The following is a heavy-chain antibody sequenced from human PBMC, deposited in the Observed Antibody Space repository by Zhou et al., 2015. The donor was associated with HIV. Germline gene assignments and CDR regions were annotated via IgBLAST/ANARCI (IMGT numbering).Heavy chain of an antibody. D-gene: IGHD3-10*01. CDR1: GGTFGYYA. J-gene: IGHJ6*02. Sequence: QVQLVQSGAEVKKPGSSVKVSCLASGGTFGYYAINWMRQAPGQGLEWMGGITPIFGSTNYAQKFQDRVTITADESTSTLYMELSSLRSDDTAVYFCARGGTVTRGVIRKMPQFYYYYVMEVWGQGTTVTVSS. CDR3: ARGGTVTRGVIRKMPQFYYYYVMEV. V-gene: IGHV1-69*19. CDR2: ITPIFGST.